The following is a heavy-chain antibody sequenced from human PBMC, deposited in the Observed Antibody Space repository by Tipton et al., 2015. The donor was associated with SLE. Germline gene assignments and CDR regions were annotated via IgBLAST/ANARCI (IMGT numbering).Heavy chain of an antibody. CDR1: GGSISSHY. J-gene: IGHJ5*02. V-gene: IGHV4-59*11. CDR3: ARQWQQLVRGWFDP. D-gene: IGHD6-13*01. CDR2: IYYSGST. Sequence: LRLSCTVSGGSISSHYWSWIRQPPGKGLEWIGYIYYSGSTNYNPSLKSRVTISVDTSKNQFSLKLSSVTAADTAVYYCARQWQQLVRGWFDPWGQGTLVTVSS.